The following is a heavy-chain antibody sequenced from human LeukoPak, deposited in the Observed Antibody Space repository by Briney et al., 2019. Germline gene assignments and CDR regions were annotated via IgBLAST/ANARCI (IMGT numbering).Heavy chain of an antibody. J-gene: IGHJ4*02. CDR3: PRQTDIAPLSSLKL. CDR1: GVSLSRYS. CDR2: IYYSGST. V-gene: IGHV4-59*08. D-gene: IGHD6-13*01. Sequence: PAETLSLTCTLSGVSLSRYSRSWIRQTPRKGLEWVGGIYYSGSTNYNPSLQGRYTLSVDTPMNQTSLTLISVTAVATAVYYCPRQTDIAPLSSLKLGGRGTLVSVS.